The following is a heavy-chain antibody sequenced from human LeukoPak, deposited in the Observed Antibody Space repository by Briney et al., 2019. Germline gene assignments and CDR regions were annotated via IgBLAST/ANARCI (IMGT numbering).Heavy chain of an antibody. CDR1: GGTFTSYA. D-gene: IGHD1-26*01. J-gene: IGHJ5*02. Sequence: SVEVSCKTSGGTFTSYAITWVRQAPGQGLEWMGKIIPISGTTNYAQEFQGRVTFTADESTSTAYMELSSLRSEDTALYYCARKLRLGGNWFDPWGQGTLVTVSS. CDR2: IIPISGTT. V-gene: IGHV1-69*15. CDR3: ARKLRLGGNWFDP.